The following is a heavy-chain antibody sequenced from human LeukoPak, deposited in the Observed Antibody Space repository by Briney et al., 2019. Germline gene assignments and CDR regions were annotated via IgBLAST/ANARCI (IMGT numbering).Heavy chain of an antibody. CDR3: ARRRITMVRGVISYAFDI. Sequence: KPSETLSLTCIVSGGSISSYYWSWIRQPPGKGLEWIGYIYYSGSTNYNPSLKSRVTISVDTSKNQFSLKLSSVTAADTAVYYCARRRITMVRGVISYAFDIWGQGTMVTVSS. CDR2: IYYSGST. V-gene: IGHV4-59*01. J-gene: IGHJ3*02. D-gene: IGHD3-10*01. CDR1: GGSISSYY.